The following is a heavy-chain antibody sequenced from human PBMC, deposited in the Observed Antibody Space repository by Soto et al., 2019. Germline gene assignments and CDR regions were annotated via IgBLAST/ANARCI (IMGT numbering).Heavy chain of an antibody. V-gene: IGHV4-31*03. D-gene: IGHD3-10*01. CDR1: GGSISSGGYY. Sequence: QVQLQESGPGLVKPSQTLSLTCTVSGGSISSGGYYWSWIRQHPGKGLEWIGYIYYSGSTYYNPSLKSRVTISVDTSKNQFSLKLSSVTAADTAVYYCARGVRGVSPTNWFDPGGQGTLVTVSS. CDR3: ARGVRGVSPTNWFDP. CDR2: IYYSGST. J-gene: IGHJ5*02.